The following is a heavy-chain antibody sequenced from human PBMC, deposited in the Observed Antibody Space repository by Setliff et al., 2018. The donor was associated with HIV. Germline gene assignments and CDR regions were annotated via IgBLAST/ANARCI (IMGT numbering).Heavy chain of an antibody. CDR3: ARGGGSHAAASSYYYMDV. V-gene: IGHV4-31*03. D-gene: IGHD2-15*01. CDR1: GGSISIGGYY. J-gene: IGHJ6*03. Sequence: PSETLSLTCTVSGGSISIGGYYWGWIRQHPGKGLEWIGYIYHNGSTYYNPSLKSRVIISVDTSKNQFSLKLSSVTAADTAVYYCARGGGSHAAASSYYYMDVWGKGTTVTVSS. CDR2: IYHNGST.